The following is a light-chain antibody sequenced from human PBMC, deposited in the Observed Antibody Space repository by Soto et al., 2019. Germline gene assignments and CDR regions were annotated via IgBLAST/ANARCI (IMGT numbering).Light chain of an antibody. V-gene: IGLV2-14*03. CDR1: SSDVGAYNY. CDR3: SSYTTSSTLV. J-gene: IGLJ3*02. CDR2: DVT. Sequence: QSALTQPASVSGSPGQSITISYTGTSSDVGAYNYVSWYQQLPDKAPKLMIYDVTYRPSGVSNRFSGSKSGNTASLTISGLQAEDEADYFCSSYTTSSTLVFGGGTKLTVL.